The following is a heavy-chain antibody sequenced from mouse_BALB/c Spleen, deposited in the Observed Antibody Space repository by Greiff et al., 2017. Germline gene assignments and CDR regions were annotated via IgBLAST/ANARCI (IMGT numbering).Heavy chain of an antibody. V-gene: IGHV5-6-5*01. CDR3: ARQGGY. Sequence: EVQLQESGGGLVKPGGSLKLSCAASGFTFSSYAMSWVRQTPEKRLEWVASISSGGSTYYPDSVKGRFTISRDNARNILYLQMSSLRSEDTAMYYCARQGGYWGQGTTLTVSS. CDR2: ISSGGST. CDR1: GFTFSSYA. J-gene: IGHJ2*01.